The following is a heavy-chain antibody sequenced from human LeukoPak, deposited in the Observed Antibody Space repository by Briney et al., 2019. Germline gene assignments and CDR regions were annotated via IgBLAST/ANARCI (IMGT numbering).Heavy chain of an antibody. CDR1: GYTFTSYG. V-gene: IGHV1-18*01. CDR3: ARGTPYTAAAELDY. J-gene: IGHJ4*02. Sequence: ASVKVSCKASGYTFTSYGISWVRQAPGQGLEWMGWISAYNGNTNYAQKLQGRVTMTTDTSTSTAYMELRSLRSDGTAVYYCARGTPYTAAAELDYWGQGTLVTVSS. CDR2: ISAYNGNT. D-gene: IGHD6-13*01.